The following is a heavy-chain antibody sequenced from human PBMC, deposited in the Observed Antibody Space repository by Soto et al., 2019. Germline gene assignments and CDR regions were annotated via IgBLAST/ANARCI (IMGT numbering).Heavy chain of an antibody. D-gene: IGHD6-13*01. CDR2: IYPGDSDT. CDR1: GYSFTSYW. CDR3: ASPRIDPEQKLAHDAFDI. V-gene: IGHV5-51*01. Sequence: PGESLKISCKGSGYSFTSYWIGWVRQMPGKGLEWMGIIYPGDSDTRYSPSFQGQVTISADKSISTAYLQWSSLKASDTAMYYCASPRIDPEQKLAHDAFDIWGQGTMVTVSS. J-gene: IGHJ3*02.